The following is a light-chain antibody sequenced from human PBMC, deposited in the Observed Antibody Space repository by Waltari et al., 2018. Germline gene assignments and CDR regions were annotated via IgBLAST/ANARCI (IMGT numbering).Light chain of an antibody. V-gene: IGLV8-61*01. J-gene: IGLJ2*01. CDR3: LLYMGGGIWV. Sequence: QTVVTQEPSLSVSPGGTVTLTCALSSGSLSTTSYASWYQQTPGPAPRTLVFKGNSRSSGVPDRFSGSILGNKAALTITGAQADDESDYYCLLYMGGGIWVFGGGTKLTVL. CDR1: SGSLSTTSY. CDR2: KGN.